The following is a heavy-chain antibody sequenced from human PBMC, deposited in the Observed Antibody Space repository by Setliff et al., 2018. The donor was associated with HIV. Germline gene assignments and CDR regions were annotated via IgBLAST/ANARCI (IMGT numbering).Heavy chain of an antibody. J-gene: IGHJ4*02. V-gene: IGHV3-7*01. CDR1: GFTFTSYW. CDR2: LNTDGSGM. Sequence: GGSLRLSCATSGFTFTSYWINWVRQAPGKGLEWVAYLNTDGSGMYYADSVKGRFTISRDNARSLVFLQMNSLRAEDTGIYYCARDGHSHNDLDYWGQGTLGTVPQ. CDR3: ARDGHSHNDLDY. D-gene: IGHD5-12*01.